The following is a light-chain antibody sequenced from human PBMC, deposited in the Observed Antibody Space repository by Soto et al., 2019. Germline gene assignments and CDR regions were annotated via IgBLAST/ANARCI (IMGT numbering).Light chain of an antibody. CDR2: GAS. CDR3: QQYSTSPLT. CDR1: QSISSSY. V-gene: IGKV3-20*01. Sequence: EIVLTQSPGTLSLSPGERATLSCRASQSISSSYLAWYQQKPGQAPRLLIYGASSRATGIPDRFSGSGSGTDFTLTISRLESEDFAVYYWQQYSTSPLTFGGGTKVEIK. J-gene: IGKJ4*01.